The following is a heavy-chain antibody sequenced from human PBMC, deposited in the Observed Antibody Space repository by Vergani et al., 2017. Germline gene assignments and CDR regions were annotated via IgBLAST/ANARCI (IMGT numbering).Heavy chain of an antibody. CDR2: IFQSGSP. CDR1: GGSISSGAFS. J-gene: IGHJ3*02. V-gene: IGHV4-30-2*01. D-gene: IGHD3-10*01. Sequence: QLQLQESGSGLVKPSQTLSLNCAASGGSISSGAFSWGWIRQPPGRGLQWIGHIFQSGSPDYNASLKSRVNISLDKSKNQFSLKLSSVTAADTAVYYCAREPVASDYGSGSPVRTGAFDIWGQGTMVTVSS. CDR3: AREPVASDYGSGSPVRTGAFDI.